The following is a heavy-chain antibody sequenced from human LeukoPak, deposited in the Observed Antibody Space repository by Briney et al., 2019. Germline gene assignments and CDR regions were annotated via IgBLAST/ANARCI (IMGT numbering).Heavy chain of an antibody. J-gene: IGHJ4*02. CDR3: AKEGDGYNNGDFDY. D-gene: IGHD5-24*01. CDR2: IRYDGSNK. CDR1: GFTFSSYG. V-gene: IGHV3-30*02. Sequence: PGGSLRLSCAASGFTFSSYGMHWVRQAPGKGLEWVAFIRYDGSNKYYADSVKGRFTISRDNSKNTLYLQMNSLRAEDTAVYYCAKEGDGYNNGDFDYWGQGTLVTVSS.